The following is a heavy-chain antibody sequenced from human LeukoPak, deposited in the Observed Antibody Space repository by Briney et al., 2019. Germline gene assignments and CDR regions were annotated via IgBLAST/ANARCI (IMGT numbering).Heavy chain of an antibody. Sequence: SETLSLTCTVSGGSISSYYWSWIRQPPGKGLEWIGYIYYSGSTNYNPSLKSRVTISVDTSMNQFSLKLSSVTAADTAVYYCARHENYGGNSLDYWGQGTLVTVSS. CDR2: IYYSGST. CDR1: GGSISSYY. V-gene: IGHV4-59*08. J-gene: IGHJ4*02. CDR3: ARHENYGGNSLDY. D-gene: IGHD4-23*01.